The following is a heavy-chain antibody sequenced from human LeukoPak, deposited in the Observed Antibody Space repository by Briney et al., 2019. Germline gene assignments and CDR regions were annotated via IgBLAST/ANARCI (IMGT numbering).Heavy chain of an antibody. CDR2: IIPIFGTS. CDR1: GGTFSSNG. CDR3: ARDDRLRYSSSWYNFDY. D-gene: IGHD6-13*01. Sequence: ASVKVSCKASGGTFSSNGITWVRQAPGQGLEWMGGIIPIFGTSNYAQKFQGRVTITADESTSTAYMELSSLRSEDTAVYYCARDDRLRYSSSWYNFDYWGQGTLVTVSS. J-gene: IGHJ4*02. V-gene: IGHV1-69*01.